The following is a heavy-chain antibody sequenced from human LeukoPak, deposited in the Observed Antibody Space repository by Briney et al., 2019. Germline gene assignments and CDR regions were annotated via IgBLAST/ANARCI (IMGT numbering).Heavy chain of an antibody. J-gene: IGHJ4*02. CDR3: ANDITIFGVDGGDY. CDR2: ISYDGSNK. Sequence: GGSLRLSCAASGFTFSSYAMHWVRQAPRKGLEWVAVISYDGSNKYYADSVKGRFTISRDNSKNTLYLQMNSLRAEDTAVYYCANDITIFGVDGGDYWGQGTLVTVSS. V-gene: IGHV3-30-3*02. D-gene: IGHD3-3*01. CDR1: GFTFSSYA.